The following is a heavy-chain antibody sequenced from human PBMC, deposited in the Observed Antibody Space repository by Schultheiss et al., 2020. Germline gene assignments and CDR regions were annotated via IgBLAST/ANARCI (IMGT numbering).Heavy chain of an antibody. J-gene: IGHJ6*02. V-gene: IGHV3-30*04. D-gene: IGHD4-17*01. CDR3: ARDQAYGDYGMDV. CDR2: TSYDGRNK. Sequence: GGSLRLSCAASGFTFSSYTMHWVRQAPGKGLQWVALTSYDGRNKYYADSVKGRFTISRDNSKSTLYLQVNSLSAEDTAVYYCARDQAYGDYGMDVWGQGTTVTVSS. CDR1: GFTFSSYT.